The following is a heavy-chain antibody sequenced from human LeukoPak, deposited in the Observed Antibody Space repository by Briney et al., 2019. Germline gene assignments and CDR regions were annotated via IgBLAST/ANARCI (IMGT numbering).Heavy chain of an antibody. V-gene: IGHV3-33*06. J-gene: IGHJ4*02. CDR3: AKDLRTGDFDF. CDR2: VWYDGSKK. Sequence: GRSLRLSCAASGFTFSNYGMHWVRQAPGKGLEWVAIVWYDGSKKFYADSVKGRFTISRNNSKNTLYLLMNSLRAEDTAVYYCAKDLRTGDFDFWGRGTLVTVSS. CDR1: GFTFSNYG. D-gene: IGHD7-27*01.